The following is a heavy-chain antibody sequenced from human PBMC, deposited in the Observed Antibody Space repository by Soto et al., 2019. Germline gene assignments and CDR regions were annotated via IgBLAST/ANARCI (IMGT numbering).Heavy chain of an antibody. J-gene: IGHJ3*02. CDR3: ARVQWGPWTDAFDI. V-gene: IGHV3-7*01. CDR1: GFTFSSYW. D-gene: IGHD1-1*01. CDR2: IKQDGSEK. Sequence: GGSLRLSCAASGFTFSSYWMSWVRQAPGKGLEWVANIKQDGSEKYYVDSVKGRFTISRDNAKNSLYLQMNSLRAEDTAVYYCARVQWGPWTDAFDIWGQGTMVTVSS.